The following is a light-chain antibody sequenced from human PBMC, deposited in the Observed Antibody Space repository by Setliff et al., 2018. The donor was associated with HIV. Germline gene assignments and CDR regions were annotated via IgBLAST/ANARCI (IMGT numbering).Light chain of an antibody. V-gene: IGLV3-1*01. J-gene: IGLJ1*01. CDR3: QAWDSGAYV. Sequence: SYELTQPPSVSVSPGQTASITCSGDKLGNRYVCWYQQKPGQSPVLLIYQDDKRPSGIPERFSGSNSGNTATLTISGTHAMDEADYYCQAWDSGAYVFGTGTKVTVL. CDR1: KLGNRY. CDR2: QDD.